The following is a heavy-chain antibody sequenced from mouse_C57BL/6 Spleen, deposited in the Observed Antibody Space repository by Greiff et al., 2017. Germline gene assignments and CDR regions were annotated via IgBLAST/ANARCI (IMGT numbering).Heavy chain of an antibody. V-gene: IGHV1-69*01. Sequence: VKLQQPGAELVMPGASVKLSCKASGYTFTSYWMHWVKQRPGQGLEWIGEIDPSDSYTNYNQKFKGKSTLTVDKSSSTAYMQLSSLTSEDSAVYYCSRRDEGGQAWFAYWGQGTLVTVAA. CDR1: GYTFTSYW. CDR2: IDPSDSYT. J-gene: IGHJ3*01. D-gene: IGHD1-1*02. CDR3: SRRDEGGQAWFAY.